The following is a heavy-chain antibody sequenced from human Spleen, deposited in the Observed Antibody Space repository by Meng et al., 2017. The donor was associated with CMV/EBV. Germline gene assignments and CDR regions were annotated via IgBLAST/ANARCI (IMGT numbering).Heavy chain of an antibody. CDR2: INPGGGST. D-gene: IGHD2-15*01. V-gene: IGHV1-46*01. J-gene: IGHJ6*02. Sequence: ASVKVSCKASGYTFSSYYVNWVRQAPGQGLEWMGIINPGGGSTTYALKFQGRVTMTRDTSTSTVYMELSRLRSDDMAVYYCARVKRYCTGGSCSSTGYYGMDVWGQGTTVTVSS. CDR3: ARVKRYCTGGSCSSTGYYGMDV. CDR1: GYTFSSYY.